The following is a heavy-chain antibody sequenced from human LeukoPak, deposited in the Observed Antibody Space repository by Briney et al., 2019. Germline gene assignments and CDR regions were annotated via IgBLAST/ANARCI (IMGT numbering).Heavy chain of an antibody. V-gene: IGHV3-7*05. CDR1: GFKFSSYW. Sequence: PGGSLRLSCAASGFKFSSYWMSWVRQAPGKGLEWVANIGQDGSEKYYVDSVKGRFTISRDNSKNTLYLQMNSLGADDTAVYYCAKGNWRYFDYWGQGTLVTVSS. J-gene: IGHJ4*02. CDR3: AKGNWRYFDY. D-gene: IGHD1-1*01. CDR2: IGQDGSEK.